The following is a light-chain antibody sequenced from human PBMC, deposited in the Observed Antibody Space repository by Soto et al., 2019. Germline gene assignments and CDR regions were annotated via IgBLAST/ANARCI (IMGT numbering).Light chain of an antibody. Sequence: IQMTQSPSSLSASVGDRVSITCRASQSIGTFLNWYQQKPGEAPNLLIHTSFTLYSGVPSRFSGTGSGTDFTLTISSLQPEDFATYYCQHYDGYPQIFGQGTRLEIK. V-gene: IGKV1-39*01. CDR1: QSIGTF. J-gene: IGKJ5*01. CDR2: TSF. CDR3: QHYDGYPQI.